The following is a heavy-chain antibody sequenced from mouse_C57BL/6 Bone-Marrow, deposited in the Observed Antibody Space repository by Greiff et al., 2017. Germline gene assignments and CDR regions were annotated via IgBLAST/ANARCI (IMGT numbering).Heavy chain of an antibody. CDR1: GYSFTGYY. CDR2: INPSTGGT. V-gene: IGHV1-42*01. Sequence: VQLKQSGPELVKPGASVKISCKASGYSFTGYYMNWVKQSPEKSLEWIGEINPSTGGTTYNQKFKAKATLTVDKSSSTAYMQLKRLTSEDSAVYYCARDYYGSWYAIDYWGQGTTVTVSS. D-gene: IGHD1-1*01. J-gene: IGHJ4*01. CDR3: ARDYYGSWYAIDY.